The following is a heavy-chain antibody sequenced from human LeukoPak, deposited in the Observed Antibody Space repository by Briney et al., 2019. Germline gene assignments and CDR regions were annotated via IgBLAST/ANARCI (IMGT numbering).Heavy chain of an antibody. Sequence: PGGSLRLSCAASGFTFSSYAMSWVRQAPGKGLEWVSAISGSGGSTYYADSVKGRFTISRDNSKNTLYLQMNSLRAEDTAVYYCAKPDYYDSSGYRPPYYFDYWGQGTLVTVSS. CDR3: AKPDYYDSSGYRPPYYFDY. D-gene: IGHD3-22*01. J-gene: IGHJ4*02. V-gene: IGHV3-23*01. CDR1: GFTFSSYA. CDR2: ISGSGGST.